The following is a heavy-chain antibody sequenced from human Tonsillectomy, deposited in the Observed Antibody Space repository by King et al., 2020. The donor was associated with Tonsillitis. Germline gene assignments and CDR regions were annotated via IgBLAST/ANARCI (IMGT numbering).Heavy chain of an antibody. D-gene: IGHD3-9*01. CDR3: AKGVNYDVFTGYLWFDP. J-gene: IGHJ5*02. Sequence: QLVQSGGVVVQPGGSLRLSCAASGFTFDDYAMHWVRQAPGKGLEWVSLIRWDGGSTYYADSVKGRFTISRANSKNSLYLQMNSLRAEATALYYCAKGVNYDVFTGYLWFDPWGQGTLVTVSS. CDR1: GFTFDDYA. CDR2: IRWDGGST. V-gene: IGHV3-43D*03.